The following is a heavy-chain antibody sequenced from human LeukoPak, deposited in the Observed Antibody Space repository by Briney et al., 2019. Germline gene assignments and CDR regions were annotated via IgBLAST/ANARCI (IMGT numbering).Heavy chain of an antibody. J-gene: IGHJ4*02. CDR1: GYTFSDYY. CDR2: INCNNGDT. D-gene: IGHD6-6*01. Sequence: ASVKVSCKTSGYTFSDYYIHWVRQAPGQGLEWMARINCNNGDTKYAQKLQGRVTVTRDTSISTAYMDLSSLTSDDTAVYYCARDPSDASPIDYWGQGTLVTVSS. V-gene: IGHV1-2*06. CDR3: ARDPSDASPIDY.